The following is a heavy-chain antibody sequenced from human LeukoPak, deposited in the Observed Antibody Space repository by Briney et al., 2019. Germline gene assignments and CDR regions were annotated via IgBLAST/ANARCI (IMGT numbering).Heavy chain of an antibody. CDR3: AKASEYQLLFSPLDS. CDR2: IQYDGSDK. Sequence: GGSLRLSCAPSGFTFSSHGMHWVRQAPGKGLEWVAFIQYDGSDKYYADSVKGRFTISRDNSKNTLYLQMNSLRAEDTAVYYCAKASEYQLLFSPLDSWGQGTLVTVSS. D-gene: IGHD2-2*01. CDR1: GFTFSSHG. V-gene: IGHV3-30*02. J-gene: IGHJ4*02.